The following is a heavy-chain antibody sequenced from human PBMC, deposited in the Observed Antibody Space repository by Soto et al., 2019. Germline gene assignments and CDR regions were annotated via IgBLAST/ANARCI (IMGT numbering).Heavy chain of an antibody. CDR2: IDPSDSYT. J-gene: IGHJ6*02. CDR3: ARAGMVVPAASANYYYGMDV. D-gene: IGHD2-2*01. CDR1: GYNFTSYW. Sequence: GEALTNSGKGSGYNFTSYWISWVGQMPRKSLGGMVRIDPSDSYTNSSPSDQGHVTISADKSISTAYLQWSSRKASGTAMYYCARAGMVVPAASANYYYGMDVWGQGTTVTVSS. V-gene: IGHV5-10-1*01.